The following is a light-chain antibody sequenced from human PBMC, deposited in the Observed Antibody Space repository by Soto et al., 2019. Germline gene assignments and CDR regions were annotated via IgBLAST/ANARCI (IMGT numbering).Light chain of an antibody. V-gene: IGKV1-39*01. CDR2: AAS. Sequence: IQLTHSPSSLSASVLYRVTITFRASQSISSYLNWYQQKPGKAPKLLIYAASSLQSGVPSRFSGSGSGTDFTLTISSLQPEDFATYYCQQTYSIPLTFGGGTKVDI. J-gene: IGKJ4*01. CDR3: QQTYSIPLT. CDR1: QSISSY.